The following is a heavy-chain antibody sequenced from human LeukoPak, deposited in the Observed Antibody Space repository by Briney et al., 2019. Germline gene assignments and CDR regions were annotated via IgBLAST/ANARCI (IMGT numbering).Heavy chain of an antibody. D-gene: IGHD3-10*01. J-gene: IGHJ4*02. CDR2: ISSSGSTI. V-gene: IGHV3-48*02. CDR3: ARGPQRYCGSGQEFDY. Sequence: GGSLRLSCAASGFTFSSYSMDWVRQAPGKGLEWVSYISSSGSTIYYADSVKGRFTISRDNAKNSLYLQMNSLRDEDTAVYYCARGPQRYCGSGQEFDYWGQGTLVSVSS. CDR1: GFTFSSYS.